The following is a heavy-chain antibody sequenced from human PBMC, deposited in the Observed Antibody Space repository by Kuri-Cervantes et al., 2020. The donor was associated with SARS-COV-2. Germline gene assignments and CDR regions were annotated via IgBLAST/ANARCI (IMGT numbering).Heavy chain of an antibody. CDR1: GDSMNNGNW. CDR2: IYHNGNT. J-gene: IGHJ4*02. CDR3: ASRLLWEQFAH. D-gene: IGHD1/OR15-1a*01. Sequence: GSLTLSCDVSGDSMNNGNWWTWVRQTPGKGLEWIGEIYHNGNTNYNPSLKSRVTISVDESKNQFSLKLNSVTAPDTAVYYCASRLLWEQFAHWGQGILVTVSS. V-gene: IGHV4-4*02.